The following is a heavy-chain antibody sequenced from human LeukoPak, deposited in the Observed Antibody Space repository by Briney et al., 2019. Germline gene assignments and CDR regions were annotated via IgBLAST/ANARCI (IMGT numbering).Heavy chain of an antibody. V-gene: IGHV3-23*01. CDR3: ATPAAYFYDGGGYLSH. CDR1: GFAFSSYA. J-gene: IGHJ4*02. D-gene: IGHD3-22*01. CDR2: TRGSDAST. Sequence: GGSLRLSCAASGFAFSSYATSWVRQTPGKGLEWVSVTRGSDASTHYLDSVKGRFTISRDTSKNTLYLQMNSLRAEDTAVYYCATPAAYFYDGGGYLSHWGQGTLVTVSS.